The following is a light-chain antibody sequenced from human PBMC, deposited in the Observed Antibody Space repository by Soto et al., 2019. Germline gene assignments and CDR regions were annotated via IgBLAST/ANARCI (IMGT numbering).Light chain of an antibody. Sequence: DIQMTQSPSSLSASVGARVTITCRASQNVNRHLHWYQQTPGKAPQLLISFASTLQSGVPSRFSGSGSGTDFTLTITTLQPEEFATYYLQQSLITQYSFGQGTRLEIK. CDR1: QNVNRH. V-gene: IGKV1-39*01. CDR3: QQSLITQYS. J-gene: IGKJ2*03. CDR2: FAS.